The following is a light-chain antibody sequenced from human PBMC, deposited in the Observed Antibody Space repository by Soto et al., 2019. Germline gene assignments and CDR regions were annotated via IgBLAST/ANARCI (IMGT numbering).Light chain of an antibody. CDR3: ASVRSGTILG. CDR1: RSDIGDSNF. V-gene: IGLV2-14*01. J-gene: IGLJ1*01. Sequence: QSALTQPASVSGSPGQSVTISCTGPRSDIGDSNFISWYQHSPGKAPRLLIYEVNNRPSGVSRRFSGSKAGNTASLTISGLLDGDEADYVCASVRSGTILGFGSGTKVTVL. CDR2: EVN.